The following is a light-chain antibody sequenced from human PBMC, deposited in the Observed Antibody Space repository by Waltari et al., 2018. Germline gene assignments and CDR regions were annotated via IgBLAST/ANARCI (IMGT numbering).Light chain of an antibody. J-gene: IGKJ1*01. Sequence: EIVLTQSPGTLSLFPGERATLSCRASQSVSSSYLAWYQQKPGQAPRLLISGASSRATGIPDRFSGSGSGTDFTLTISRLEPEDFAVYYCQQYGSSPWTFGQGTKVEMK. CDR3: QQYGSSPWT. V-gene: IGKV3-20*01. CDR1: QSVSSSY. CDR2: GAS.